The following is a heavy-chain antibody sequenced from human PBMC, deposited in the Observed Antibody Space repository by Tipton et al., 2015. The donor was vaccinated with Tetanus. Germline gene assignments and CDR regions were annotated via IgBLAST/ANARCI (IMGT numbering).Heavy chain of an antibody. Sequence: SLRLSCVAPGFTFEDHTMHWVRQAPGKGLEWVAVVTWDGGSTFYADSVQGRFTISRDNSKNSLFLQMSSLRTEDTALYYCVRETNGFDSWGQGTPVTVSS. CDR2: VTWDGGST. J-gene: IGHJ5*01. CDR3: VRETNGFDS. CDR1: GFTFEDHT. D-gene: IGHD1-26*01. V-gene: IGHV3-43*01.